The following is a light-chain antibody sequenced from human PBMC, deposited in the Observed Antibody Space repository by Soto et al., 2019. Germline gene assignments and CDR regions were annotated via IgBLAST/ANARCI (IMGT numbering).Light chain of an antibody. CDR1: QSLNRNY. J-gene: IGKJ1*01. CDR2: GAS. V-gene: IGKV3-20*01. CDR3: QQYDNAPQT. Sequence: EIVLTQSPGTLSLSPGERATLSCRASQSLNRNYLAWYQQKPCQAPRLLIHGASSRATGISDRFSGSGSGTDFPLTISRLEPEDFAVYYCQQYDNAPQTFGQGTKVEL.